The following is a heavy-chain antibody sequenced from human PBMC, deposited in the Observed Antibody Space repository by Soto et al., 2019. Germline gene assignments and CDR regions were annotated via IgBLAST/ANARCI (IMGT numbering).Heavy chain of an antibody. Sequence: TSETLPLTWTVAGGSISSYYWSWIRQPPGKGLEWIGYIYYSGSTNYNPSLKSRVTISVDTSKNQFSLKLSSVTAADTAVYYCARVLPVGWFDPWGQGTLVTVSS. J-gene: IGHJ5*02. CDR1: GGSISSYY. CDR2: IYYSGST. CDR3: ARVLPVGWFDP. V-gene: IGHV4-59*01.